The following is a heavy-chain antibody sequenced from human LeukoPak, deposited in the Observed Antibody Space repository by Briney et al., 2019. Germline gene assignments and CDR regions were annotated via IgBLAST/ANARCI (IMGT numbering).Heavy chain of an antibody. CDR1: GFTFSSYS. V-gene: IGHV3-21*04. J-gene: IGHJ1*01. Sequence: GGSLRLSCAASGFTFSSYSVNWVRQAPGKGLEWVSSISSSSSYIYYADSVKGRFTISRDNAKNSLYLQMNSLRAEDTAVYYCAKDSPHYGDYVGGYWGQGTLVTVSS. CDR2: ISSSSSYI. CDR3: AKDSPHYGDYVGGY. D-gene: IGHD4-17*01.